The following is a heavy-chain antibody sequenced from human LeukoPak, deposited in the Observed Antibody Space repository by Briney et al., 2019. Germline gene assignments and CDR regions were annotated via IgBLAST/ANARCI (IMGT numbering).Heavy chain of an antibody. V-gene: IGHV4-34*01. CDR1: GGSFSGYY. CDR2: INHSGST. Sequence: SETLSLTCAVYGGSFSGYYWSWIRQPPGKGLEWIGEINHSGSTNYNPSLKSRVTISVDTSKNQFSLKLSSVTAEDTAVYYCARDPEPSSGWYSDYWGQGTLVTVSS. CDR3: ARDPEPSSGWYSDY. J-gene: IGHJ4*02. D-gene: IGHD6-19*01.